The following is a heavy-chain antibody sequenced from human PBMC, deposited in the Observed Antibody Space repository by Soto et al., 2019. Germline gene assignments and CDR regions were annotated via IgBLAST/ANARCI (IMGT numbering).Heavy chain of an antibody. J-gene: IGHJ6*02. CDR2: INSDGSST. Sequence: EVQLVESGGGLVQPGGSLRLSCAASGFTFSSYWMHWVRQAPGKGLVWVSRINSDGSSTSYADSVKGRFTISRDNAKNTLYLQMNSLRAEDTAVYYCAREDEVGPYYYHGMDVWGQGTTVTVSS. D-gene: IGHD1-26*01. CDR1: GFTFSSYW. V-gene: IGHV3-74*01. CDR3: AREDEVGPYYYHGMDV.